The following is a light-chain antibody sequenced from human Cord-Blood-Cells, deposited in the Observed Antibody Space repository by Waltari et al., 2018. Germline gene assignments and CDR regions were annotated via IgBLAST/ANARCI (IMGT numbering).Light chain of an antibody. V-gene: IGLV2-8*01. CDR1: RSDVGGSNY. J-gene: IGLJ2*01. CDR2: EVS. Sequence: QSALTQPPSASGSPGQSVTISCPGTRSDVGGSNYVSWYQQHPGKAPKLMIYEVSKRPSGVPDRFSGSKSGNTASLTVSGLQAEDEADYYCSSYAGSNNVVFGGGTKLTVL. CDR3: SSYAGSNNVV.